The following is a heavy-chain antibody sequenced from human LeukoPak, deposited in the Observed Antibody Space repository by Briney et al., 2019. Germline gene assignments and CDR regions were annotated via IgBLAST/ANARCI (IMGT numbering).Heavy chain of an antibody. D-gene: IGHD6-13*01. CDR3: ARDVLGVYSSWYSHDAFDI. V-gene: IGHV3-21*01. Sequence: PGGSLRLSCAASGFTFSSYSMNWVRQAPGKGLEWVSSISSSSSYIYYADSVKGRFTISRDNAKNSLYLQMNSLRAEDTAVYYCARDVLGVYSSWYSHDAFDIWGQGTMVTVSS. CDR1: GFTFSSYS. J-gene: IGHJ3*02. CDR2: ISSSSSYI.